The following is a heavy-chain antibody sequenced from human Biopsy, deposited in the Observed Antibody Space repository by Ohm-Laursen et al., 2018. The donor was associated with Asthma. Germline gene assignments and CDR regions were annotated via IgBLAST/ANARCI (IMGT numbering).Heavy chain of an antibody. J-gene: IGHJ4*02. CDR2: IWYDGRKK. CDR1: GITFSTYG. D-gene: IGHD3-22*01. Sequence: SSLRLSCAASGITFSTYGMHWVRQAPGKGLEWVSFIWYDGRKKTYADSVKGRFTISRDYSKNTLYLQMHSLRAEDTAVYYCARGDSSNWSHYYFDYWGQGTLVTVSS. CDR3: ARGDSSNWSHYYFDY. V-gene: IGHV3-33*01.